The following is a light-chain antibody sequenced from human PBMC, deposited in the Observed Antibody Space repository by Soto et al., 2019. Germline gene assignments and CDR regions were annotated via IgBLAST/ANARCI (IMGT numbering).Light chain of an antibody. J-gene: IGLJ2*01. CDR3: HSYDSDNVI. CDR2: ANT. V-gene: IGLV1-40*01. Sequence: QSVLTQPPSVSGAPGQRVTISCTGNNSNIGAGSGVNWYQQFPNRAPKLLIYANTHRPSGVPDRFSGSIDSSSNSASLTISGLKTEDEADYYCHSYDSDNVIFGGGTKLTVL. CDR1: NSNIGAGSG.